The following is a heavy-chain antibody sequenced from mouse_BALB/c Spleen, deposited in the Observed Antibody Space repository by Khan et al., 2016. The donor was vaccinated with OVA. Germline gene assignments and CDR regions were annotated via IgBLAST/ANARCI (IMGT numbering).Heavy chain of an antibody. CDR2: IWGGGGT. V-gene: IGHV2-6-4*01. D-gene: IGHD2-14*01. CDR3: ARAYYRYDGYYAMDY. J-gene: IGHJ4*01. CDR1: GFSLSRYN. Sequence: VELVESGPDLVTPSQSLSITCSVSGFSLSRYNIHWVRQPPGKGLEWLGMIWGGGGTDYNSTLKSRLSISKDNSESQVFLKMNSLQTDDTAMYYCARAYYRYDGYYAMDYWGQGTSVTVSS.